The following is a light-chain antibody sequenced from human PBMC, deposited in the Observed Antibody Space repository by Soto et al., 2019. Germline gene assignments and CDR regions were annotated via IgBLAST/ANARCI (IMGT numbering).Light chain of an antibody. CDR2: GAS. CDR3: QQYGNSPGT. V-gene: IGKV3-20*01. J-gene: IGKJ1*01. Sequence: PGERATLSCRANQTVSSDYLAWYQQRPGQAPSLLIYGASSRASGVPDRFSGSGSGTDFTLTISRLEPEDFALYYCQQYGNSPGTFGQGTKVDI. CDR1: QTVSSDY.